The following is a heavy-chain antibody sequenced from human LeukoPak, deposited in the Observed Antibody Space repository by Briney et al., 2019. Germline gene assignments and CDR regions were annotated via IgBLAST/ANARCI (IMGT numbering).Heavy chain of an antibody. V-gene: IGHV4-34*01. J-gene: IGHJ1*01. Sequence: PSETLSLTCAVYGGSFSGYYWSWIRQPPGKGLEWIGEINHSGSTNYNPSLKSRVTISVDTSKNQFSLKLSSVTAADTAVYYCARAPYCSSTRCYAAEYLQHWGQGTLVTVSS. D-gene: IGHD2-2*01. CDR3: ARAPYCSSTRCYAAEYLQH. CDR1: GGSFSGYY. CDR2: INHSGST.